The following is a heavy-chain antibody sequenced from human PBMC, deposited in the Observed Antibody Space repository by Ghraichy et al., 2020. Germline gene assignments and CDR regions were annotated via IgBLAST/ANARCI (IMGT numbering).Heavy chain of an antibody. J-gene: IGHJ4*02. CDR1: GFTFDDYA. V-gene: IGHV3-9*01. Sequence: GGSLRLSCAASGFTFDDYAMHWVRQAPGKGLEWVSGISRNSGTIGYADSVKGRFTISRDNAKNSLYLQMNSLRAEDTALYYCAKGTSSSWYLGSDWGQGTLVTVSS. CDR2: ISRNSGTI. CDR3: AKGTSSSWYLGSD. D-gene: IGHD6-13*01.